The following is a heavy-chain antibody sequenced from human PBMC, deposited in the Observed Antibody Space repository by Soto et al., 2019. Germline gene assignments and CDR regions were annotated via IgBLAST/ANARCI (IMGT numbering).Heavy chain of an antibody. CDR3: AREVNSSPARGPNWFDP. D-gene: IGHD6-13*01. V-gene: IGHV4-4*02. J-gene: IGHJ5*02. Sequence: QVQLQESGPGLVQPSGTLSLTCAVSGDSINNSHWWSWVRQTPGKGLEWIGETYHSGTTNYNPSLKTRVTISIEKSKNQFSLKMNSVTAAATAVYYCAREVNSSPARGPNWFDPWGQGTLVTVSS. CDR1: GDSINNSHW. CDR2: TYHSGTT.